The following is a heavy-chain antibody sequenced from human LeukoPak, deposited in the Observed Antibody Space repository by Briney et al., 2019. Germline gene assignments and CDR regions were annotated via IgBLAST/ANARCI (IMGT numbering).Heavy chain of an antibody. CDR2: ISYDGSNK. CDR1: GFTFSSYA. D-gene: IGHD4-17*01. Sequence: GGSLRLSCAASGFTFSSYAMHWVRQAPGKGLEWVAVISYDGSNKYYADSVKGRFTISRDNSKNTLYLQMNSLRAEDTAVYYCAREDYGDYYRPHDYWGQGTLVTVSS. CDR3: AREDYGDYYRPHDY. J-gene: IGHJ4*02. V-gene: IGHV3-30-3*01.